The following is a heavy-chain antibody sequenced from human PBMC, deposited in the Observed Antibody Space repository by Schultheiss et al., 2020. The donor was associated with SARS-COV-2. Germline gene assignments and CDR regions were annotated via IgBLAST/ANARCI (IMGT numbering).Heavy chain of an antibody. V-gene: IGHV3-23*01. CDR3: ARGADSSGYWYFDL. Sequence: GGSLRLSCAASGFTFSSYGMHWVRQAPGKGLEWVSAISGSGGSTYYADSVKGRFTISRDNSKNTLYLQMNSLRAEDTAVYYCARGADSSGYWYFDLWGRGTLVTVSS. J-gene: IGHJ2*01. D-gene: IGHD3-22*01. CDR1: GFTFSSYG. CDR2: ISGSGGST.